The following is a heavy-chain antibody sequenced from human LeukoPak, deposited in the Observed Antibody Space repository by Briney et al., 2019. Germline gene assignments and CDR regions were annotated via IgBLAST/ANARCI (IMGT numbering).Heavy chain of an antibody. J-gene: IGHJ5*02. CDR2: IYYSGST. CDR3: AREGGDIVATSLS. CDR1: GGSISSSSYY. V-gene: IGHV4-39*07. D-gene: IGHD5-12*01. Sequence: SETLSLTCTVSGGSISSSSYYWGWIRQPPGKGLEWIGSIYYSGSTYYNPSLKSRVTISVDTSKNQFSLKLSSVTAADTAVYYCAREGGDIVATSLSWGQGTLVTVSS.